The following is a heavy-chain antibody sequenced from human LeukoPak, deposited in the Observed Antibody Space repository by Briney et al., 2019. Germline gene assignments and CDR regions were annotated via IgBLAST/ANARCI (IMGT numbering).Heavy chain of an antibody. D-gene: IGHD4-11*01. CDR1: GGSISSGDHY. J-gene: IGHJ4*02. CDR3: AQTNCSSYEPFDF. CDR2: IYYSGST. V-gene: IGHV4-30-4*01. Sequence: SETLSLTCTVSGGSISSGDHYWGWIRQPPGKGLEWIGYIYYSGSTYSNPSLNSRVTMSVDTSKNQFSLKLSSVTATDTAIYYCAQTNCSSYEPFDFWGQGTLVTVSS.